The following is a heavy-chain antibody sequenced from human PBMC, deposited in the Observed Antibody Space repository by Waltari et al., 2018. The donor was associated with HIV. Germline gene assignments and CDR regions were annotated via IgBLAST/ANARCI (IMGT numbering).Heavy chain of an antibody. Sequence: EVQLVESGGGLVKPGGSLRLSCAASGFTFSSYSMSWVRQAPGKGLEVVSSCSSSSSKIYYADSLKGRFTIARDNAKNSLYLQMNSLRAEDAAVYYCARWGAMGSGSYFLDLWGRGTLVTVSS. CDR3: ARWGAMGSGSYFLDL. V-gene: IGHV3-21*01. CDR1: GFTFSSYS. J-gene: IGHJ2*01. D-gene: IGHD3-10*01. CDR2: CSSSSSKI.